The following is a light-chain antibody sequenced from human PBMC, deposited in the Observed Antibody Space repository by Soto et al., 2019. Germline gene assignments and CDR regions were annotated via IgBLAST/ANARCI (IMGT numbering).Light chain of an antibody. V-gene: IGLV4-69*01. J-gene: IGLJ3*02. CDR3: QTWGTGIRV. CDR2: LNSDGSH. Sequence: QLVLTQSPSASASLGASVKLTCTLSSGHSSYAIAWHQQQPEKGPRYLMKLNSDGSHSKGDGIPDRFSGSSSGAERYLTISSLQSEVEADYYCQTWGTGIRVFCGGTKLTVL. CDR1: SGHSSYA.